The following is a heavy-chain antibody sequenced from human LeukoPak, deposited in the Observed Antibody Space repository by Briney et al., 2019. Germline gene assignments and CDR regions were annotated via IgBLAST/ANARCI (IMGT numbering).Heavy chain of an antibody. CDR1: GRTHSLYA. D-gene: IGHD3/OR15-3a*01. J-gene: IGHJ4*02. Sequence: ASVNVSCKASGRTHSLYAISGVRQPPGQGREGMGGIIPIFGTANYAQKFQDRVTNTADESTSTAYMELSSLRCEDKDVYYCARPRTPWDWLLLDYWGQGTLVTVSS. CDR2: IIPIFGTA. V-gene: IGHV1-69*01. CDR3: ARPRTPWDWLLLDY.